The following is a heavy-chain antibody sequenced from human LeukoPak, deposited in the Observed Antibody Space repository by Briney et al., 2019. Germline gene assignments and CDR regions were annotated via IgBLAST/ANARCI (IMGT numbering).Heavy chain of an antibody. V-gene: IGHV4-59*01. CDR3: ARGEFGTGIFEY. CDR2: IYYTGTT. Sequence: SETLSLTCGVSGDSLGYYCWSWIRQPPGKGLEWIGYIYYTGTTNYNPSLKSRVTMSVDTSKTQFSLRLSSVTAADTAVYYCARGEFGTGIFEYWGQGALVTVSS. CDR1: GDSLGYYC. J-gene: IGHJ4*02. D-gene: IGHD1-14*01.